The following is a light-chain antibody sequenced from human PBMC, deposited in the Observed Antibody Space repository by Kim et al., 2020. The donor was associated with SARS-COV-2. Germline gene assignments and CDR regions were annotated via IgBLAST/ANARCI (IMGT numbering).Light chain of an antibody. J-gene: IGKJ2*02. V-gene: IGKV1-39*01. Sequence: ASEGDRVTITCRASHNIGNYLYWYQQKPGKAPKLLIFDASTLQSGVPSRFSGSGSGTDFTLTISSLRPEDFATNYCQQSCTSPPCTFGQGTKLEI. CDR1: HNIGNY. CDR3: QQSCTSPPCT. CDR2: DAS.